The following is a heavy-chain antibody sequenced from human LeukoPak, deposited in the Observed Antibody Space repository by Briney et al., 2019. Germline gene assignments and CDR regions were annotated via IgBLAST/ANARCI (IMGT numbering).Heavy chain of an antibody. V-gene: IGHV3-53*01. CDR1: GFSVGTKY. CDR2: IYSGADT. D-gene: IGHD3-10*01. CDR3: ARVGDHYHWYLDL. J-gene: IGHJ2*01. Sequence: GGSLTLSCAASGFSVGTKYMNWVRQAPGKGLEWVSIIYSGADTYYADSVKGRFTISRDTSKNTLFLHMNNLRVEDTAVYYCARVGDHYHWYLDLWGRGTLVSVSS.